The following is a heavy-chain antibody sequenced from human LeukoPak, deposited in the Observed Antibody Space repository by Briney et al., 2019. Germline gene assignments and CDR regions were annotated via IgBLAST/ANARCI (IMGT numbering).Heavy chain of an antibody. CDR3: ARVDTAMVDY. V-gene: IGHV4-30-2*01. Sequence: SRTLSLTSAASAGSISSGGYPCSWIRQPPGKGLQWIRYIYHSGSTYYNPSLKSRVTTLADWSKNQHSPQLISSTTADTAAFYCARVDTAMVDYWGQG. J-gene: IGHJ4*02. D-gene: IGHD5-18*01. CDR1: AGSISSGGYP. CDR2: IYHSGST.